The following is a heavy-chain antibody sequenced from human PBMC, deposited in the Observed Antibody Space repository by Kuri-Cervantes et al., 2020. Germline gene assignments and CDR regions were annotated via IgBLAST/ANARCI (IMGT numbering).Heavy chain of an antibody. Sequence: GESLKISCAASGFTFSSYAMSWVRQAPGKGLEWVSAISGSGGSTYYADPVKGRFTISRDNSKNTLYLQMNSLRAEDTAVYYCAKDQVRQQLDSYGMDVWGQGTTVTVSS. CDR1: GFTFSSYA. CDR2: ISGSGGST. J-gene: IGHJ6*02. D-gene: IGHD6-13*01. CDR3: AKDQVRQQLDSYGMDV. V-gene: IGHV3-23*01.